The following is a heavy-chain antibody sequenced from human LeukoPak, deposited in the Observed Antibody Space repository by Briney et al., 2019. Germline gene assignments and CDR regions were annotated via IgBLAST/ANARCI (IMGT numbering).Heavy chain of an antibody. Sequence: GGSLRLSCAASGFTFDDYAMHWVRQAPGKGLEWVSGISWNSGSIGYADSVKGRFTISRDNAKNSLYLQMNSLRAEDTAVYYCAREFRYYDILTGYYPPSYYFDYWGQGTLVTVSS. CDR1: GFTFDDYA. J-gene: IGHJ4*02. CDR2: ISWNSGSI. D-gene: IGHD3-9*01. V-gene: IGHV3-9*01. CDR3: AREFRYYDILTGYYPPSYYFDY.